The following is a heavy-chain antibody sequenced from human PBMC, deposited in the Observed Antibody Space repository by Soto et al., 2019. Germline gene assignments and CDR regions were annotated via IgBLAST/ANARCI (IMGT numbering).Heavy chain of an antibody. D-gene: IGHD2-21*01. CDR3: AASCVGCGGFNYYGMDV. CDR2: IYYSGST. J-gene: IGHJ6*02. Sequence: SENLSLTCTVSGGSISSGGYYWSWIRQHPGKGLEWIGYIYYSGSTYYNPSLKSRVTISVDTSKNQFSLKLSSVTAADTAVYYCAASCVGCGGFNYYGMDVWGQGTTVTVSS. CDR1: GGSISSGGYY. V-gene: IGHV4-31*02.